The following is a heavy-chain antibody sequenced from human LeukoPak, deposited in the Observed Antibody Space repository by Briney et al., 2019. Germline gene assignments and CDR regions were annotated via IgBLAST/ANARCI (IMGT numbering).Heavy chain of an antibody. V-gene: IGHV4-34*01. Sequence: SETLSLTCAVYGGSFSGYYWGWIRQPPGKGLEWIGYIYYSGSSYYNPSLKSRVTISVDTSKNQFSLKLSSVTAADTAVYFCASRYDYSNYIDYWGQGTLVTVSS. J-gene: IGHJ4*02. CDR1: GGSFSGYY. CDR2: IYYSGSS. CDR3: ASRYDYSNYIDY. D-gene: IGHD4-11*01.